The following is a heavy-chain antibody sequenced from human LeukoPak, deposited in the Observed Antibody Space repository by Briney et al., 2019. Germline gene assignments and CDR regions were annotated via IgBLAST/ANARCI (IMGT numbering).Heavy chain of an antibody. D-gene: IGHD1-7*01. CDR3: ARDFHLTGATSRGFDP. CDR2: IYYSGST. CDR1: GGSISSGGYY. Sequence: SETLSLTCTVSGGSISSGGYYWSWIRQHPGKGLESIGYIYYSGSTYYNPSLKSRVTLSVDTSKNQFSLKLTSVTAADTAVYYCARDFHLTGATSRGFDPWGQGTLVSVSS. J-gene: IGHJ5*02. V-gene: IGHV4-31*03.